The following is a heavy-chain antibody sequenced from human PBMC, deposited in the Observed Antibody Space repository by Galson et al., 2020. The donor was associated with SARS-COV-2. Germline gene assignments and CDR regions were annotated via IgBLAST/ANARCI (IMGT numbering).Heavy chain of an antibody. J-gene: IGHJ4*02. V-gene: IGHV3-23*05. D-gene: IGHD3-10*01. CDR2: IDFNGRST. CDR3: ANAHAVQGVISNQWTLGY. Sequence: GGSLRLSCAASGFTFKYYAMSWVRQAPGKGLEWVSGIDFNGRSTFYADSVKGRFTISRDNSKSTLSLQMNTLRAEDSAVYYCANAHAVQGVISNQWTLGYWGRGTLVIVSS. CDR1: GFTFKYYA.